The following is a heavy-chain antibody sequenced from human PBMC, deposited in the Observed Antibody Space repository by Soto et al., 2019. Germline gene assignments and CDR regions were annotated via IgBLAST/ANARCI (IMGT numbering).Heavy chain of an antibody. CDR1: GFTFSSHG. Sequence: GGSLRLSCAVSGFTFSSHGMHWVRRAPGKGLDWMAVIWYDGTNKYYADSVKGRFTISRDNSKNTLYLQMNSLRAEDTAVYYCARDKGDRNYGMDVWGQGTTVTVSS. D-gene: IGHD3-10*01. CDR2: IWYDGTNK. CDR3: ARDKGDRNYGMDV. V-gene: IGHV3-33*01. J-gene: IGHJ6*02.